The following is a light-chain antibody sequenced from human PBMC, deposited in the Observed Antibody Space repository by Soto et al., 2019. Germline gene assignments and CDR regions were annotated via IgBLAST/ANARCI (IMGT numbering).Light chain of an antibody. CDR3: QHYNNWPRT. CDR2: GAS. CDR1: QSVSRN. Sequence: EIVMTQSPATLSVSPGERATLSCRVSQSVSRNLAWYQQKPGQAPRLLIYGASTRATGIPARFSGSGSGTEFTLTISSLQSEDFAVYYCQHYNNWPRTFGQGTKVEIK. V-gene: IGKV3-15*01. J-gene: IGKJ1*01.